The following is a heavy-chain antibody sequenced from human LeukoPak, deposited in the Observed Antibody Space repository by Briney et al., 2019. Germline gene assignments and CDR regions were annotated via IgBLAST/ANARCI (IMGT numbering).Heavy chain of an antibody. V-gene: IGHV3-7*03. CDR2: INQHGSEK. J-gene: IGHJ3*02. CDR1: GFTFSSYW. D-gene: IGHD6-19*01. CDR3: ARHTYGSDSFLGDFDI. Sequence: PEGSLRLSCAASGFTFSSYWMSWVRQAPGKGLEWVANINQHGSEKYYVDSVKGRFTISRDNAKNSLHLQMNSLRAEDTAVYYCARHTYGSDSFLGDFDIWGQGTMVTVSS.